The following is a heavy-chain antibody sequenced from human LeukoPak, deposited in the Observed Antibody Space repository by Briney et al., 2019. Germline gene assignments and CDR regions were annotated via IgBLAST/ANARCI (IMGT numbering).Heavy chain of an antibody. J-gene: IGHJ3*02. CDR1: GYSFTSYW. V-gene: IGHV5-51*01. CDR2: IYPGDSDT. D-gene: IGHD3-10*01. CDR3: ARPSSGRLAKDAFDI. Sequence: GESLKISCKGSGYSFTSYWIGWVRQMPGKGLEWMGIIYPGDSDTRYSPSFQGQVTISADKSISTAYLQWSSLKASDTAMYYCARPSSGRLAKDAFDIWGQGTMVTVSS.